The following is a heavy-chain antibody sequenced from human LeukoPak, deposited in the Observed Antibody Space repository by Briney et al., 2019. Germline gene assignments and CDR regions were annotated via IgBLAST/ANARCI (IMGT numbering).Heavy chain of an antibody. CDR3: ARGAHTRSTMVRGVIDY. CDR1: GGSFSGYY. J-gene: IGHJ4*02. CDR2: INHSGST. Sequence: PSETLSLTCAVSGGSFSGYYWSWIRQPPGKGLEWIGEINHSGSTNYNPSLKSRVTISVDTSKNQFSLKLSSVTAADTAVHYCARGAHTRSTMVRGVIDYWGQGTLVTVSS. D-gene: IGHD3-10*01. V-gene: IGHV4-34*01.